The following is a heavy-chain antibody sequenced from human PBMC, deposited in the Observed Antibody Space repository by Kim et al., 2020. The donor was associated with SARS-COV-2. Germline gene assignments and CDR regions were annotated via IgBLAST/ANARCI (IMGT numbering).Heavy chain of an antibody. J-gene: IGHJ3*02. Sequence: GRVTMTRDTSTSTVYMELSSLRSEDTAVYYCARDLTYILAAASRADAFDIWGQGTMVTVSS. V-gene: IGHV1-46*01. D-gene: IGHD6-13*01. CDR3: ARDLTYILAAASRADAFDI.